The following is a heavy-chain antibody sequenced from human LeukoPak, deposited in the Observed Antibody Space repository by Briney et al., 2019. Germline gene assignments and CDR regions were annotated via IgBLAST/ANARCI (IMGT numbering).Heavy chain of an antibody. CDR1: GFTFSNYW. CDR2: IKTDGSIT. J-gene: IGHJ4*02. Sequence: PGGSLRLSCAASGFTFSNYWMHWVRQAPGNGLEWVSRIKTDGSITIYADSVKGRFTISRDNAKNTLFLQINSLKVDDTAVYYCATGGNYYLDYWGQGTLVTVSS. D-gene: IGHD4-23*01. CDR3: ATGGNYYLDY. V-gene: IGHV3-74*01.